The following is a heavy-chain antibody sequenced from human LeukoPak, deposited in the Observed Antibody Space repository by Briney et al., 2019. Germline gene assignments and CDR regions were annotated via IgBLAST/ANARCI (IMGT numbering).Heavy chain of an antibody. CDR2: ISSSSSYI. D-gene: IGHD3-3*01. CDR3: ARGRITIFGVVRAPFDY. Sequence: GGSLRLSCAASGFTFSSYSMNWVRQAPGKGLEWVSSISSSSSYIYYADSVKGRFTISRDNAKNSLYLQMNSLRAEDTAVYYCARGRITIFGVVRAPFDYWGQGTLVTVSS. CDR1: GFTFSSYS. J-gene: IGHJ4*02. V-gene: IGHV3-21*01.